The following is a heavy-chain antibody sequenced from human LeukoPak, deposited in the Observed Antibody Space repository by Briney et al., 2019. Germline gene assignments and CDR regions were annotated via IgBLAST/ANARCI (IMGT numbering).Heavy chain of an antibody. V-gene: IGHV4-39*01. D-gene: IGHD3-10*01. CDR2: IHYSGST. Sequence: SEALSLTCTVSGGSISSSSYYWGWIRQPPGKGLEWIGSIHYSGSTYYNPSLKSRVTISVDTSKNQFSLKLSSVTAADTAVYYCAGVRITMVRGVLGRNVGIPNWFDPWGQGTLVTVSS. CDR1: GGSISSSSYY. J-gene: IGHJ5*02. CDR3: AGVRITMVRGVLGRNVGIPNWFDP.